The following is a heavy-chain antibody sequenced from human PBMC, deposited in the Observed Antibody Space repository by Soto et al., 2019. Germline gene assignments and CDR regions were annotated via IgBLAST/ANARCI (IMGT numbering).Heavy chain of an antibody. CDR1: GVSFSGYG. J-gene: IGHJ6*02. CDR3: AGALENPYFYYGLNV. CDR2: TTYDGGIK. Sequence: PGGSLRLSCGAAGVSFSGYGVEWVRLAPGKGLEWVAATTYDGGIKHYVDSVKGRFTISRDNSKNTLYLQMNSLRVEDTATYYCAGALENPYFYYGLNVWGQGTTVAVS. V-gene: IGHV3-30*03. D-gene: IGHD1-1*01.